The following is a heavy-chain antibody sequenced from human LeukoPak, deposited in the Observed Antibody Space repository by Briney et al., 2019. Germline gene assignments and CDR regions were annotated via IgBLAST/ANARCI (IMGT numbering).Heavy chain of an antibody. D-gene: IGHD3-10*01. V-gene: IGHV3-66*01. CDR1: GFTFSSNF. CDR3: ASRFGSGSWSAFDI. Sequence: GGSLRLSCAASGFTFSSNFMSWVRQAPGKGLGWVSVIYSGGSTYYVDSVKGRFTISRDSSENTLYLQMNSLRAEDTAVYYCASRFGSGSWSAFDIWGQGTMVTVSS. CDR2: IYSGGST. J-gene: IGHJ3*02.